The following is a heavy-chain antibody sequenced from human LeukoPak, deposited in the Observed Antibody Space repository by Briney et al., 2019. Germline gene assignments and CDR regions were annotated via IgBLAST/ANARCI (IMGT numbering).Heavy chain of an antibody. D-gene: IGHD6-13*01. CDR2: INPSGGST. Sequence: GASVKVSCKASGYTFTSYYMHWVRQAPGQGLEWMGIINPSGGSTSYAQKFQGRVTMTRDTSTSTVYMELSSLRSEDTAVYYSARGRIAAAGTDYYGMDVWGQGTTVTVSS. CDR1: GYTFTSYY. J-gene: IGHJ6*02. V-gene: IGHV1-46*01. CDR3: ARGRIAAAGTDYYGMDV.